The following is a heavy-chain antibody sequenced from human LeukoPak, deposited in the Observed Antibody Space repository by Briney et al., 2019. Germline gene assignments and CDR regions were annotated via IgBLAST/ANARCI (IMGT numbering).Heavy chain of an antibody. Sequence: ASVKVSCKASGYTFTGYDISWVRQAPGQGLEWMGWISGYNGNTNYGQKFQGRVTITADESTSTAYMELSSLRSEDTAVYYCARALYDSSGYYYGYFDYWGQGTLVTVSS. D-gene: IGHD3-22*01. J-gene: IGHJ4*02. CDR3: ARALYDSSGYYYGYFDY. CDR1: GYTFTGYD. V-gene: IGHV1-18*01. CDR2: ISGYNGNT.